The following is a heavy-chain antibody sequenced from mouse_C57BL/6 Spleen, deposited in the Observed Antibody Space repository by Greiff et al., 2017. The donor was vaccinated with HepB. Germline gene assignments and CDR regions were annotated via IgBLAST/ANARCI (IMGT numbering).Heavy chain of an antibody. Sequence: LMESGPGLVKPSQSLSLTCSVTGYSITSGYYWNWIRQFPGNKLEWMGYISYDGSNNYNPSLKNRISITRDTSKNQFFLKLNSVTTEDTATYYCARRYYYGSSYGYFDVWGTGTTVTVSS. J-gene: IGHJ1*03. CDR2: ISYDGSN. CDR3: ARRYYYGSSYGYFDV. V-gene: IGHV3-6*01. CDR1: GYSITSGYY. D-gene: IGHD1-1*01.